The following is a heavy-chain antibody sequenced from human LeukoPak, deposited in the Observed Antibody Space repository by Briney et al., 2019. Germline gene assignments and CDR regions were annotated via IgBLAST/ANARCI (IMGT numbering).Heavy chain of an antibody. D-gene: IGHD5-18*01. CDR2: ISSSSSYI. CDR1: GFTFSSCS. Sequence: PGGSLRLSCAASGFTFSSCSMNWVRQAPGKGLEWVSSISSSSSYIYYADSVKGRFTISRDNAKNSLYLQMNSLRAEDTAVYYCARDNIQLWLGVDYWGQGTLVTVSS. J-gene: IGHJ4*02. V-gene: IGHV3-21*01. CDR3: ARDNIQLWLGVDY.